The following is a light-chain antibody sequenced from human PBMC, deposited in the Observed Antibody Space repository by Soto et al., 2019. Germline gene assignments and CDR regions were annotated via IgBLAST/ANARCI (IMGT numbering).Light chain of an antibody. V-gene: IGLV2-14*01. CDR3: SSYTSSSTFHGV. J-gene: IGLJ3*02. CDR1: SSDVGGYNY. Sequence: QSALTQPASVSGSPGQSITISCTGTSSDVGGYNYVSWYQQHPGKAPKLMIYEVSNRPSGVSNRFSGSKSGNTASLTISGLQAEDEADYYCSSYTSSSTFHGVFGGGTKLTVL. CDR2: EVS.